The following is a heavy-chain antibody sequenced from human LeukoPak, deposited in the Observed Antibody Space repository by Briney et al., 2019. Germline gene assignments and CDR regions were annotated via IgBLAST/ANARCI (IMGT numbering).Heavy chain of an antibody. CDR2: INPNSGGT. J-gene: IGHJ4*02. CDR3: ARGALLNLDTFFGITMVRGAVDFDY. Sequence: GASMKVSCKASGYTFTGYYMHWVRQAPGQGLEWMGWINPNSGGTNYAQKFQGRVTMTRDTSISTAYMELSRLRSDDTAVYYCARGALLNLDTFFGITMVRGAVDFDYWGQGTLVTVSS. CDR1: GYTFTGYY. D-gene: IGHD3-10*01. V-gene: IGHV1-2*02.